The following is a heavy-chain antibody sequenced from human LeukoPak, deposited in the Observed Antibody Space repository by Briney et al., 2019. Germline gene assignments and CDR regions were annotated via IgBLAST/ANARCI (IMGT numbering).Heavy chain of an antibody. CDR1: LGSISSGDYY. Sequence: SETLSLTCTVSLGSISSGDYYWSWIRQPPGKGLECSWYIYYSVSAYYNPSLTSRVTLSVDTSKNTFSLKLSSVSVADTAVCYCAGPNTMVRGVIPYWGQGTLVTVSS. CDR2: IYYSVSA. V-gene: IGHV4-30-4*01. CDR3: AGPNTMVRGVIPY. D-gene: IGHD3-10*01. J-gene: IGHJ4*02.